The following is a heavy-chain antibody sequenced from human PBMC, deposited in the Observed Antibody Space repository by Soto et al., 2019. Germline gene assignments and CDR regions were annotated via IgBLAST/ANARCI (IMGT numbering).Heavy chain of an antibody. CDR2: IYHSGST. V-gene: IGHV4-30-2*01. CDR3: ARGSHYGDYGEGLEYYYYGMDV. J-gene: IGHJ6*02. Sequence: SETLSLTCAVSGGSISSGGYSWSWIRQPPGKGLEWIGYIYHSGSTYYNPSLKSRVTISVDRSKNQFSLKLSSVTAADTAVYYCARGSHYGDYGEGLEYYYYGMDVWGQGTTVTVSS. D-gene: IGHD4-17*01. CDR1: GGSISSGGYS.